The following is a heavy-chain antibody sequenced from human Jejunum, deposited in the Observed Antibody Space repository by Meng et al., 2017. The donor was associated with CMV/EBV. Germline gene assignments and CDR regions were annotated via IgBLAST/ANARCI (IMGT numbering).Heavy chain of an antibody. CDR3: AKGEGRPHYYFDY. V-gene: IGHV3-53*01. D-gene: IGHD1-26*01. CDR2: IYSGGST. J-gene: IGHJ4*02. Sequence: SGFKVTSIYLSWVRPAPGKGLEWVSTIYSGGSTFYTDSVEGRFAISRDTSKNTLYLQMNSLRPEDTAIYYCAKGEGRPHYYFDYWGQGTRVTVSS. CDR1: GFKVTSIY.